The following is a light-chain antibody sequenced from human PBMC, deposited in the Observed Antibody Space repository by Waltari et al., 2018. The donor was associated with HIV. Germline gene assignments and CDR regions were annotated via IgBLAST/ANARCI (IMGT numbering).Light chain of an antibody. CDR3: LQYNSYSWT. J-gene: IGKJ1*01. CDR2: KAS. CDR1: QNINIW. Sequence: DIQMTQSTSTLSASVGDRVTITCRASQNINIWLAWYQRKPGKAPKLLIYKASTLESGVPSKFSGSGSGTEFTLTISSLQPDDFATYYCLQYNSYSWTFGQGTKVEIK. V-gene: IGKV1-5*03.